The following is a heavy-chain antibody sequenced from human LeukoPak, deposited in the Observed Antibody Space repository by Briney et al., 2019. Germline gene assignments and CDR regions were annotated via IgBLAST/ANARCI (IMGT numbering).Heavy chain of an antibody. Sequence: GGSLRLSCAASGLTFSRNWMHWVRQGPGKGLVWVSRINGDGSGTNYADSVKGRFTISTDNAKNTLFLQMNSLRAEDTAVYYCARASSGWSIDYWGQGALVTVSS. CDR2: INGDGSGT. CDR3: ARASSGWSIDY. V-gene: IGHV3-74*01. D-gene: IGHD6-19*01. CDR1: GLTFSRNW. J-gene: IGHJ4*02.